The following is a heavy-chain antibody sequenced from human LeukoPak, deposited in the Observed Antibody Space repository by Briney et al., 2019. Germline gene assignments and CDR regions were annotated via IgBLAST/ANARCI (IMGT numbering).Heavy chain of an antibody. CDR1: GFTFSSYA. D-gene: IGHD5-18*01. J-gene: IGHJ6*02. Sequence: TGGSLRLSCAASGFTFSSYAMHWVRQAPGKGLEWVAVISYGGSNKYYADSVKGRFTISRDNSKNTLYLQMNSLRAEDMAVYYCAREDTAMVSGDYYYGIDVWGQGTTVTVSS. CDR3: AREDTAMVSGDYYYGIDV. V-gene: IGHV3-30*04. CDR2: ISYGGSNK.